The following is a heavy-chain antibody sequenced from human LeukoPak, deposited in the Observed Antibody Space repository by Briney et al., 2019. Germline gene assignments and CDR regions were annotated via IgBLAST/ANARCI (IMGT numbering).Heavy chain of an antibody. CDR3: ARSLVGATLDVGY. Sequence: ASVKVSCKASGYTFTSYYMYWVRQAPGQGLEWMGIINPSGGSTSYAQKFQGRVTMTRDTSTSTVYMELSSLRSEDTAVYYCARSLVGATLDVGYWGQGTLVTVSP. CDR2: INPSGGST. CDR1: GYTFTSYY. D-gene: IGHD1-26*01. J-gene: IGHJ4*02. V-gene: IGHV1-46*01.